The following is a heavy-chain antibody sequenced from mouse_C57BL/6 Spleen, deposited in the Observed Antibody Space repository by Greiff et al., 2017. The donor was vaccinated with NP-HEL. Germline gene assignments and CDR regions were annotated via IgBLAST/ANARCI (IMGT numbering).Heavy chain of an antibody. CDR3: ARHRNAFED. J-gene: IGHJ2*01. Sequence: EVKVVESGGDLVKPGGSLKLSCAASGFTFSSYGMSWVRQTPDKRLEWVATISSGGSYTYYPDSVKGRFTISRDNAKNTLYLQMSSLKSEDTALYYCARHRNAFEDWGQGATLTVSS. V-gene: IGHV5-6*01. CDR1: GFTFSSYG. CDR2: ISSGGSYT.